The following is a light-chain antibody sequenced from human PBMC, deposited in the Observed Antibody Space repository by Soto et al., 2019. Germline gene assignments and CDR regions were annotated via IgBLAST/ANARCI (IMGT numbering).Light chain of an antibody. CDR2: TAG. Sequence: QSVLTQPLSVSASPGQRVTISCSGGSSNIGSNTVAWYQHLPGTAPPRLIFTAGQRTSGVPGRFSGSKSGTSASLAISGLQSEDEGDYCCSAWDNSLNGYVFGPGTKLTVL. J-gene: IGLJ1*01. CDR3: SAWDNSLNGYV. CDR1: SSNIGSNT. V-gene: IGLV1-44*01.